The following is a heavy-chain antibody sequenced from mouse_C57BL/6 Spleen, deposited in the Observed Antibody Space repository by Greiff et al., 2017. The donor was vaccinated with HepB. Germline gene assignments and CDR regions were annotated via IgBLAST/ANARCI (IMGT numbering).Heavy chain of an antibody. J-gene: IGHJ2*01. CDR2: IDPENGDT. D-gene: IGHD1-1*01. Sequence: EVQLQQSGAELVRPGASVKLSCTASGFNIKDDYMHWVKQRPERGLEWIGWIDPENGDTEYASKFQGKATITADTSSNTAYLQLSSLTSEDTAVYYCTTRDYYGSSLGYYFDYWGQGTTLTVSS. V-gene: IGHV14-4*01. CDR3: TTRDYYGSSLGYYFDY. CDR1: GFNIKDDY.